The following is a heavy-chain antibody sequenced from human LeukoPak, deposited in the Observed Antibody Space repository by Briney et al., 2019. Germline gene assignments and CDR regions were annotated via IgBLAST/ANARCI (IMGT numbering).Heavy chain of an antibody. V-gene: IGHV3-9*01. D-gene: IGHD4-11*01. CDR3: AKDPRGGYSNVYSFDY. CDR1: GFIFNNYA. CDR2: ISWNSGTM. Sequence: PGGSLRLSCAGSGFIFNNYAMHWVRQPPGKGLEWVSGISWNSGTMDYADSVRGRFTISRDNSKNTLYLQMNSLRAEDTAVYYCAKDPRGGYSNVYSFDYWGQETLVTVSS. J-gene: IGHJ4*02.